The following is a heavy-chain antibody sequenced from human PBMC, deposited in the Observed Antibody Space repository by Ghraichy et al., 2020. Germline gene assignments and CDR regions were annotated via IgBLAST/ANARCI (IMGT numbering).Heavy chain of an antibody. CDR1: GFTFSSYW. D-gene: IGHD2-21*02. CDR2: IKQDGSEK. CDR3: ARADIVVVTAIGGFDY. V-gene: IGHV3-7*01. Sequence: GESLNISCAASGFTFSSYWMSWVRQAPGKGLEWVANIKQDGSEKYYVDSVKGRFTISRDNAKNSLYLQMNSLRAEDTAVYYCARADIVVVTAIGGFDYWGQGTLVTVSS. J-gene: IGHJ4*02.